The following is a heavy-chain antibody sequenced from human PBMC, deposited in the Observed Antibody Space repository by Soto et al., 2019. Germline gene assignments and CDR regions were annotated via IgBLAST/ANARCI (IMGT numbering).Heavy chain of an antibody. V-gene: IGHV3-48*01. D-gene: IGHD6-13*01. J-gene: IGHJ4*02. CDR1: GFTFSSYS. CDR2: ISSSSSTI. Sequence: PGGSLRLSCAASGFTFSSYSMNWVRQAPGKGLEWVSYISSSSSTIYYADSVKGRFTISRDNAKNSLYLQMNSLRAEDTAVYYCASLSIAAAGMALGYWGQGTLVTVS. CDR3: ASLSIAAAGMALGY.